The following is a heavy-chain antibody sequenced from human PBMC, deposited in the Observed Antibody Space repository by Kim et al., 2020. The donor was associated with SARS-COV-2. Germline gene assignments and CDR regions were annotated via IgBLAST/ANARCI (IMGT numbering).Heavy chain of an antibody. Sequence: GGSLRLSCAASGFTFSDYYMSWIRQAPGKGLEWVSYISSSGSTIYYADSVKGRFTISRDNAKNSLYLQMNSLRAEDTAVYYCARDRYCGGDCFPADFAYWGQRTLVTVSS. CDR1: GFTFSDYY. V-gene: IGHV3-11*01. J-gene: IGHJ4*02. CDR3: ARDRYCGGDCFPADFAY. D-gene: IGHD2-21*02. CDR2: ISSSGSTI.